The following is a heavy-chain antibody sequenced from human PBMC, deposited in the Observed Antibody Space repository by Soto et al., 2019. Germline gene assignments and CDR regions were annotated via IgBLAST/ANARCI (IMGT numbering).Heavy chain of an antibody. Sequence: EVQLLESGGGLAQPGGSLRLSCEVSGFTFRKYVMTWVRQAPGKGLEWASSLSSTGGSTYYADSVKGRFTVSRDNSKNTLFLQMNSLRAEDTAIYYSAKDQGFLEWIPQGGLDVWGPGTTVAVSS. CDR1: GFTFRKYV. J-gene: IGHJ6*02. CDR2: LSSTGGST. D-gene: IGHD3-3*01. CDR3: AKDQGFLEWIPQGGLDV. V-gene: IGHV3-23*01.